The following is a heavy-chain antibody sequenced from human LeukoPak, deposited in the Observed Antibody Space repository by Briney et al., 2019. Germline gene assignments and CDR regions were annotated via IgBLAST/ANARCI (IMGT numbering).Heavy chain of an antibody. CDR2: INWNGGST. J-gene: IGHJ4*02. D-gene: IGHD2-2*01. CDR1: GFTFSSYA. V-gene: IGHV3-20*04. CDR3: ARVIRSVVPAAASFDY. Sequence: PGGSLRLSCAASGFTFSSYAMHWVRQAPGKGLEWVSGINWNGGSTGYADSVKGRFTISRDNAKNSLYLQMNSLRAEDTALYYCARVIRSVVPAAASFDYWGQGTLVTVSS.